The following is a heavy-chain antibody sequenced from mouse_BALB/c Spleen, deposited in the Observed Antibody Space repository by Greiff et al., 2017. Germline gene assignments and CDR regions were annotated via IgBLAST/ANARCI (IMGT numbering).Heavy chain of an antibody. J-gene: IGHJ3*01. CDR2: ISTYYGNT. Sequence: QVQLKQSGPELVRPGVSVKISCKGSSYTFTDYAMHWVKQSHAKSLEWIGVISTYYGNTNYNQKFKGKATMTVDKSSSTAYMELARLTSEDSAVYYCASGGTTEAWFAYWGQGTLVTVSA. CDR1: SYTFTDYA. D-gene: IGHD1-1*01. V-gene: IGHV1-67*01. CDR3: ASGGTTEAWFAY.